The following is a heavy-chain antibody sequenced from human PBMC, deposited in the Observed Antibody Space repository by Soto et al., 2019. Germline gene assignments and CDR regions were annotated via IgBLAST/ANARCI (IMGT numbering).Heavy chain of an antibody. D-gene: IGHD3-9*01. Sequence: ASVKVSCKASGYTFTTYYIHWVQQAPGQGLERMGIIDPSGGSTTYAQKLQGRVTMTRDTSTNTVYMELSGLRSEDTAVYYCATLSYYDILTGQDYWGQGTLVTVSS. CDR2: IDPSGGST. V-gene: IGHV1-46*01. CDR1: GYTFTTYY. J-gene: IGHJ4*02. CDR3: ATLSYYDILTGQDY.